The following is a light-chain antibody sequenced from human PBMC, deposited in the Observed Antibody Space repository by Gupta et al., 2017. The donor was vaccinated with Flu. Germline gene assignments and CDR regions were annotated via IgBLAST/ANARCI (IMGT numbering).Light chain of an antibody. J-gene: IGLJ1*01. V-gene: IGLV2-14*01. CDR1: SSDVGDYYH. Sequence: QSALTQPASVSGSPGQSITISCTGTSSDVGDYYHVSWYQQHPGKAPKLMIYEVSNRPSGVSNRFSGSKSGNTASLTISGLQAEDEADYYCSSHIGGNTPYVFGSGTKVTVL. CDR3: SSHIGGNTPYV. CDR2: EVS.